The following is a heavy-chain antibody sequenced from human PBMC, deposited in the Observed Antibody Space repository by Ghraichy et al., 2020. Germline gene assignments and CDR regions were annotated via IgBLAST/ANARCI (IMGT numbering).Heavy chain of an antibody. V-gene: IGHV4-39*01. CDR3: ARRSYCSGGSCNWFDP. J-gene: IGHJ5*02. D-gene: IGHD2-15*01. Sequence: SETLSLNCTVSGGSITTSYYYWGWIRQPPGKGLEWIGTISYSGNTYYNPSLKSRVTISVDTSKNQFSLNLSSVTAADTAVYYCARRSYCSGGSCNWFDPWGQGTLVTVSS. CDR2: ISYSGNT. CDR1: GGSITTSYYY.